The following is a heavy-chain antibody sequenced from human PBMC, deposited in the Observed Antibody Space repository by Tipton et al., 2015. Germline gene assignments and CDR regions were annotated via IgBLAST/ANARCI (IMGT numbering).Heavy chain of an antibody. V-gene: IGHV4-39*01. J-gene: IGHJ4*02. CDR3: ARRATGGYYFDY. CDR2: IYYSGST. D-gene: IGHD1-14*01. CDR1: GGSMSRSSYY. Sequence: TLSLTCTVFGGSMSRSSYYWGWIRQPPGKGLEWIGSIYYSGSTHYNPSLKSRVTISVDTSKNQFSLQLNSVTPEDTAVYYCARRATGGYYFDYWGQGTLVTVSS.